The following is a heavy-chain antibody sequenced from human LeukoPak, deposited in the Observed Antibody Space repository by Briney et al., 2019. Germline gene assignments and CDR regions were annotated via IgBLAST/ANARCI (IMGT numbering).Heavy chain of an antibody. CDR2: LNTNSGDT. D-gene: IGHD1-1*01. CDR1: GCTFTSYD. J-gene: IGHJ5*01. CDR3: AEVLCRLERSRRLFGS. Sequence: VSVKVSCKTSGCTFTSYDINWVRQATGQGLEWMGWLNTNSGDTGYAQKFQGRVTMTRNTSISTAFMELSSLESDDTAVYYCAEVLCRLERSRRLFGSWGQGTLVTVSS. V-gene: IGHV1-8*01.